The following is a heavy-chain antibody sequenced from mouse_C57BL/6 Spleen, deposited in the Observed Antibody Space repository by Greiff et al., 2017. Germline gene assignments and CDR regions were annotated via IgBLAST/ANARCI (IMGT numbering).Heavy chain of an antibody. CDR3: AIGLYGFDY. V-gene: IGHV1-22*01. Sequence: EVKLEESGPELVKPGASVKMSCKASGYTFTDYNMHWVKQSHGKSLEWIGYINPNNGGTNYNQKFKGKATLTVNKSSSTAYMELHSLTSEDSAVYYCAIGLYGFDYWGQGTLVTVSA. CDR1: GYTFTDYN. D-gene: IGHD3-3*01. J-gene: IGHJ3*01. CDR2: INPNNGGT.